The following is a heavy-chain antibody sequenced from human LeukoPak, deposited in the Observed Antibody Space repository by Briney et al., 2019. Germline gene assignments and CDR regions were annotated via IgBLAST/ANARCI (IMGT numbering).Heavy chain of an antibody. D-gene: IGHD3-3*01. CDR3: ARGHYDFWSGSLRDYGMDV. CDR2: INPNSGGT. J-gene: IGHJ6*02. CDR1: GYTFTGYY. V-gene: IGHV1-2*02. Sequence: ASVKVSCKASGYTFTGYYMHWVRQAPGQGLEWMGWINPNSGGTNYAQKFQGRVTMTRDTSISTAHMELSRLRSDDTAVYYCARGHYDFWSGSLRDYGMDVWGQGTTVTVSS.